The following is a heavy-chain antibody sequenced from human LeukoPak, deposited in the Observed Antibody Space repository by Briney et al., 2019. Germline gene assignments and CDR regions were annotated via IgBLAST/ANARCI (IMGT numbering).Heavy chain of an antibody. J-gene: IGHJ4*02. D-gene: IGHD6-6*01. CDR1: GFTFSSYW. CDR2: INSDGSST. V-gene: IGHV3-74*01. CDR3: ARPSRGAGLDY. Sequence: GGSLRLSCAASGFTFSSYWMHWVRQAPGKGLVWVSRINSDGSSTSYADSVKGRFTISRDNAKNTLYLQMNSLRAEDTAVYYCARPSRGAGLDYWGQGTLVTVSS.